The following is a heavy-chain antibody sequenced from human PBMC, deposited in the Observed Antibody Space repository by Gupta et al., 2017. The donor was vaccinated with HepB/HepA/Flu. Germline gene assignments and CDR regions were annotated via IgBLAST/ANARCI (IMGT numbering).Heavy chain of an antibody. J-gene: IGHJ4*01. CDR2: IYTNGNT. Sequence: QAQLQESVPGLVKPSETLPLTCTVSGGSISNYYWNWIRQPAGKGLEWIGRIYTNGNTNYNPSLKSRVTMSVDTSKNQFSLKLSSVTAADTAVYYCTRDPTGYSPDYFDYWGHGTLVTVSS. CDR3: TRDPTGYSPDYFDY. D-gene: IGHD1-26*01. CDR1: GGSISNYY. V-gene: IGHV4-4*07.